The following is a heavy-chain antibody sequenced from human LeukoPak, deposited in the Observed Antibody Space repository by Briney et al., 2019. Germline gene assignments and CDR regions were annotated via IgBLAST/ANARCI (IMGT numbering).Heavy chain of an antibody. CDR3: AKDIKYYGSGRAFDY. Sequence: GGSLRLSCAASGFTFSGSAMHWVRQASGKGLEWVGRIRSKANSYATAYAASVKGRFTISRDNSKNTLYLQMNSLRAEDTAVYYCAKDIKYYGSGRAFDYWGQGTLVTVSS. CDR1: GFTFSGSA. CDR2: IRSKANSYAT. D-gene: IGHD3-10*01. J-gene: IGHJ4*02. V-gene: IGHV3-73*01.